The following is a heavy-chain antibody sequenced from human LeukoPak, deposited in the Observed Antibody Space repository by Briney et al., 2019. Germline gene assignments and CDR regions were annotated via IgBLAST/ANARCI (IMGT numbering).Heavy chain of an antibody. CDR1: GGTFSIYA. CDR3: ARVVAVAGTDQFDY. CDR2: IIPILGIA. J-gene: IGHJ4*02. V-gene: IGHV1-69*04. Sequence: SVKVTCKASGGTFSIYAISWVRQAPGQGLEWMGRIIPILGIAHSAQKCQGRVTITADKSTSTAYMELSSLRSEDTAVYYCARVVAVAGTDQFDYWGQGTLVTVSS. D-gene: IGHD6-19*01.